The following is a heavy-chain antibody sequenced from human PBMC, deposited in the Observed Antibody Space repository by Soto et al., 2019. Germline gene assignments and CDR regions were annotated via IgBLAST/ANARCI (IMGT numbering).Heavy chain of an antibody. CDR3: ARLGNEYDSGRLFYFKF. CDR2: IYHTGST. J-gene: IGHJ4*02. Sequence: PSETLSLTCTVSGDSISRGFYYWSWIRQHPGKGLEWIGNIYHTGSTDFNPSLKSRLTMSVDTSKNQFSLRLTSVTAADTAVYYCARLGNEYDSGRLFYFKFWGPGTLVTVSS. CDR1: GDSISRGFYY. D-gene: IGHD3-10*01. V-gene: IGHV4-31*02.